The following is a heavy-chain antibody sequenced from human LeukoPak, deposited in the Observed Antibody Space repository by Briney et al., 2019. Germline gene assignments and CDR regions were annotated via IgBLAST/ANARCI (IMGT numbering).Heavy chain of an antibody. CDR1: GFTFSSYA. J-gene: IGHJ6*02. Sequence: GGSLRLSCAASGFTFSSYATHWVRQAPGKGLEWVAVISYDGSNKYYADPVKGQFTISRDNSKNTLYLQMNSLRAEDTAVYYCARGDSSGYYYYYGMDVWGQGTTVTVSS. CDR2: ISYDGSNK. V-gene: IGHV3-30*04. CDR3: ARGDSSGYYYYYGMDV. D-gene: IGHD6-19*01.